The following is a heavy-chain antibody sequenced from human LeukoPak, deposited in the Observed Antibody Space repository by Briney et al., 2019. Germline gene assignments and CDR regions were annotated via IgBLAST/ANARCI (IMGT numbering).Heavy chain of an antibody. V-gene: IGHV1-8*01. CDR1: GYTFISYD. D-gene: IGHD3-3*01. CDR3: ARGQVTIHYDFWTPQTPFDY. CDR2: MNPNSGNT. Sequence: ASVKVSCKASGYTFISYDINWVRQATGQGLEWMGWMNPNSGNTGYAQKFQGRVTMTRNTSINTAYMELSSLRSDDTAVYYCARGQVTIHYDFWTPQTPFDYWGQGTLVTVSS. J-gene: IGHJ4*02.